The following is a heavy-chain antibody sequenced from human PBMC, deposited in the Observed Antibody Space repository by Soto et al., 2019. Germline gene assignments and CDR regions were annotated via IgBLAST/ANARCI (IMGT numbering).Heavy chain of an antibody. CDR3: ANHGGFDF. CDR1: GFTFSSSA. V-gene: IGHV3-23*01. J-gene: IGHJ3*01. CDR2: ISIRGDYR. D-gene: IGHD4-17*01. Sequence: EGQLLQSGGGLVQPGESLRLSCAASGFTFSSSAMSWVRQAPGKGLEWVSSISIRGDYRYYADSVKGRFTISRDNSKNTLYVQMGRLTSEDAALYYCANHGGFDFWGQGTMVAVSS.